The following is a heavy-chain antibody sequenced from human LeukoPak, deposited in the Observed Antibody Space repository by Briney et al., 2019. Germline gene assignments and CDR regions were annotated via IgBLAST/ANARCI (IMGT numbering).Heavy chain of an antibody. Sequence: VASVKVSCKASGYTFTSYGISWVRQAPGQGLEWMGWISAYNGNTNYAQKFQGRVTMTRDTSISTAYMELSRLRSDDTAVYYCARDGSVWSSSYPPRNWFDPWGQGTLVTVSS. CDR2: ISAYNGNT. CDR1: GYTFTSYG. V-gene: IGHV1-18*01. D-gene: IGHD6-6*01. J-gene: IGHJ5*02. CDR3: ARDGSVWSSSYPPRNWFDP.